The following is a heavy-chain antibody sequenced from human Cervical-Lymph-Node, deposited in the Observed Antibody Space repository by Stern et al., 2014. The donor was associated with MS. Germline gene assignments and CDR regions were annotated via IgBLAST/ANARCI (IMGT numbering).Heavy chain of an antibody. CDR2: IIPILDTT. J-gene: IGHJ4*02. Sequence: VQLLESGAEVKKPGSSVKVSCRSSGGTFSTHAISWVRQAPGPGLERLGRIIPILDTTDYAQRFQGRLTIDADESTDTAYMELRSLTPDDTAVYYCAREKSDCSGGSCFSSLDYWGQGTLVTVSS. D-gene: IGHD2-15*01. CDR3: AREKSDCSGGSCFSSLDY. V-gene: IGHV1-69*11. CDR1: GGTFSTHA.